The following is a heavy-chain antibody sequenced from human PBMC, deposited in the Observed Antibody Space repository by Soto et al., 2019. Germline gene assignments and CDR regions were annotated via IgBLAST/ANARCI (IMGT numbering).Heavy chain of an antibody. CDR3: ARDIMGTNYDYSGMAV. D-gene: IGHD2-8*01. CDR1: GGSISSYY. V-gene: IGHV4-59*01. J-gene: IGHJ6*02. CDR2: IYYSGST. Sequence: PSETLSLTCTVSGGSISSYYWSWIRQPPGKGLEWIGYIYYSGSTNYNPSLKSRVTISVDTSKNQFSLKLSSVTAADTAVYYCARDIMGTNYDYSGMAVCGQGTTVHGSS.